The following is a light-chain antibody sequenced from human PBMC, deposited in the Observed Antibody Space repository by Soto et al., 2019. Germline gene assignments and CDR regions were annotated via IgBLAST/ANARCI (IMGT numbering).Light chain of an antibody. CDR2: KAS. J-gene: IGKJ1*01. V-gene: IGKV1-5*03. CDR3: QHYDSYSEA. CDR1: QTISSW. Sequence: EIQMTQSPSTLSGSVGDRGTSTCRASQTISSWLAWYQQKPGKDPKHLIYKASTLKSGVPSRFRGSGSGTEFTLTIRSLQPEDFATYCCQHYDSYSEAFGKGTKVELK.